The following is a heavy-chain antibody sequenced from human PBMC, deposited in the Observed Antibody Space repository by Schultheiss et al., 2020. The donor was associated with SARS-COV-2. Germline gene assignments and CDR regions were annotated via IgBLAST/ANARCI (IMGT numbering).Heavy chain of an antibody. CDR1: GFTFSNYG. J-gene: IGHJ4*02. Sequence: GESPKISCAASGFTFSNYGMHWVRQAPGKGLEWVAAIWSDGSNKIYADPVRGRFTISRDTSRNTLYLEMNTLGAEDTAVYYCARSRDGYHHGLSWGQGTLVTVSS. CDR2: IWSDGSNK. D-gene: IGHD5-24*01. CDR3: ARSRDGYHHGLS. V-gene: IGHV3-33*01.